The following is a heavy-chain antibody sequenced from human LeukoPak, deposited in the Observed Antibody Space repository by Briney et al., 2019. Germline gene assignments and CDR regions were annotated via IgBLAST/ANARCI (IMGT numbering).Heavy chain of an antibody. Sequence: GGSLRLSCAASGFTFSNYAMNWVRQAPGKGREWVSTSGSGSTPFYADSAKGRFTVSRDNSKNILYLQMNSLRAEDTAVYYCAKGGSGWYPAFDYWGQGALVTVPS. CDR1: GFTFSNYA. V-gene: IGHV3-23*01. CDR2: SGSGSTP. CDR3: AKGGSGWYPAFDY. J-gene: IGHJ4*02. D-gene: IGHD6-19*01.